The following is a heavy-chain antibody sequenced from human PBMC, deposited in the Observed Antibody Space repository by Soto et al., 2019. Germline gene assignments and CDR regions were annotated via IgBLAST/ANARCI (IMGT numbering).Heavy chain of an antibody. Sequence: SETLSLTCTVSGGSISSYYWSWIRQPPGKGLEWIGYIYYSGSTNYNPSLKSRVTISLDTSRNQFSLKLSSVTAADTAVYYCARDTIRGPWWFDPWGQGTLVTVSS. J-gene: IGHJ5*02. CDR3: ARDTIRGPWWFDP. D-gene: IGHD3-10*01. CDR1: GGSISSYY. V-gene: IGHV4-59*01. CDR2: IYYSGST.